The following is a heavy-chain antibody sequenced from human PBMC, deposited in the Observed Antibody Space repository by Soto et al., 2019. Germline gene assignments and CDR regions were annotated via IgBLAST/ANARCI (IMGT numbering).Heavy chain of an antibody. J-gene: IGHJ4*02. CDR2: IDYSGST. CDR3: ARHVSVSGFDYYFDQ. D-gene: IGHD5-12*01. CDR1: GDSISSSGYY. Sequence: QLRMQESGPEPVKPSETLSLTCTVSGDSISSSGYYWAWIRQPPGKGLEWIGNIDYSGSTYYNPSLKSRVAFSVDTSKNQFSLKVTSVTAADTAVYYCARHVSVSGFDYYFDQWGQGTLVTVSS. V-gene: IGHV4-39*01.